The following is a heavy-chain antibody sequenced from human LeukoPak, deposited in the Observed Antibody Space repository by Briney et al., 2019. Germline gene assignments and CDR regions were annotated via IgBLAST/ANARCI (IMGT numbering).Heavy chain of an antibody. V-gene: IGHV1-18*01. CDR1: GYIFTSYG. D-gene: IGHD5-18*01. J-gene: IGHJ4*02. CDR3: ATGYSYGYFDW. CDR2: ISAYNGNT. Sequence: APLKVSFTAPGYIFTSYGISWVRQAPGQGLEWMGWISAYNGNTHYVHKLQGRVTMTTDTSTSTAYMELRSLRSDDTAVYYCATGYSYGYFDWWGQGTLVTVSS.